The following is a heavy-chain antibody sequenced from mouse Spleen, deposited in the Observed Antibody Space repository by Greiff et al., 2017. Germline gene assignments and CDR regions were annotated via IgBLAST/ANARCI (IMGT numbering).Heavy chain of an antibody. CDR3: ARNYGSSYAQFRFAY. V-gene: IGHV1-7*01. CDR2: INPSSGYT. D-gene: IGHD1-1*01. J-gene: IGHJ3*01. CDR1: GYTFTSYW. Sequence: QVQLKQSGAELAKPGASVKLSCKASGYTFTSYWMHWVKQRPGQGLEWIGYINPSSGYTKYNQKFKDKATLTADKSSSTAYMQLSSLTYEDSAVYYCARNYGSSYAQFRFAYWGQGTLVTVSA.